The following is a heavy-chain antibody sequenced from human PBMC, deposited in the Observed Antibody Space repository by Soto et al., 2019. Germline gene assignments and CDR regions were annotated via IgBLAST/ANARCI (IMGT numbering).Heavy chain of an antibody. CDR3: ARGLSYCSGGSCYSNYYYYYYMDV. CDR2: ISAYNGNT. V-gene: IGHV1-18*01. Sequence: QVQLVQSGAEVKKPGASVKVSCKASGYTFTSYGISWVRQAPGQGLEWIGWISAYNGNTNHAQKLQGRVTMTTDTYTSTAYMELRSLRSDETAVYYCARGLSYCSGGSCYSNYYYYYYMDVWGKGTTVTVSS. D-gene: IGHD2-15*01. CDR1: GYTFTSYG. J-gene: IGHJ6*03.